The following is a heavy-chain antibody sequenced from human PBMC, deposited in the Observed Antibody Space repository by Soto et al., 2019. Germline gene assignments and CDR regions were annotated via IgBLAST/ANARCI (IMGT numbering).Heavy chain of an antibody. CDR1: GFTFSHYA. Sequence: QVQLAESGGGVVQPGESLRLSCAASGFTFSHYAMHWVRQAPGKGLEWVAILSYDGSNKYYADSVKGRFTISRDNPKNTLYLQMNSLRAEDTAIYYCAREDYGAFYFDYWAQGALVTVS. CDR2: LSYDGSNK. V-gene: IGHV3-30-3*01. D-gene: IGHD3-10*01. CDR3: AREDYGAFYFDY. J-gene: IGHJ4*02.